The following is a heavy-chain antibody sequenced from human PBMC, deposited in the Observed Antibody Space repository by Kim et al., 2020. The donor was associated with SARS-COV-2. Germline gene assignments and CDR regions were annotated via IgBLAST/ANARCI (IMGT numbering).Heavy chain of an antibody. V-gene: IGHV3-23*01. J-gene: IGHJ6*04. CDR2: ISGSGGST. Sequence: GGSLRLSCAASGFTFSSYAMSWVRQAPGKGLEWVSAISGSGGSTYYADSVKGRFTISRDNSKNTLYLQMNSLRAEDTAVYYCAKARTTMIVVVITTGYYYGIDVWGEETPVTLSS. D-gene: IGHD3-22*01. CDR1: GFTFSSYA. CDR3: AKARTTMIVVVITTGYYYGIDV.